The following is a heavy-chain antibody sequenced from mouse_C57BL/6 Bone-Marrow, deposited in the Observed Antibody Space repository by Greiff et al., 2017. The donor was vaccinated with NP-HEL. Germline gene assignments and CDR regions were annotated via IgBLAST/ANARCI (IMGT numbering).Heavy chain of an antibody. CDR2: IYPGDGDT. CDR1: GYAFSSSW. J-gene: IGHJ4*01. D-gene: IGHD2-3*01. CDR3: ARRYDGYFYAMDY. Sequence: VHLVESGPELVKPGASVKISCKASGYAFSSSWMNWVKQRPGKGLEWIGRIYPGDGDTNYNGKFKGKATLTADKSSSTAYMQLSSLTSEDSAVYFCARRYDGYFYAMDYWGQGTSVTVSS. V-gene: IGHV1-82*01.